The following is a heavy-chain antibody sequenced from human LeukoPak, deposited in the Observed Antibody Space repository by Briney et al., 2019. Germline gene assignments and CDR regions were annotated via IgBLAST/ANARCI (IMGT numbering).Heavy chain of an antibody. V-gene: IGHV3-7*01. CDR2: INEDGSER. Sequence: GGSLRLSCAAAGFTFSKTWMSWVRQAPGKGLAWVASINEDGSERRYADSVKGRVTISRDNAKNSLYLQMNSLRAEDTAVYYCARDSADIVVVPAAMSAFDIWGQGTMVTVSS. J-gene: IGHJ3*02. CDR3: ARDSADIVVVPAAMSAFDI. D-gene: IGHD2-2*01. CDR1: GFTFSKTW.